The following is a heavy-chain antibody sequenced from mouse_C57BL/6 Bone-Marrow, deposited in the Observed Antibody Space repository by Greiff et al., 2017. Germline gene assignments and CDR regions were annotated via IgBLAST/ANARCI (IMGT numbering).Heavy chain of an antibody. CDR3: TYYGSADY. J-gene: IGHJ2*01. V-gene: IGHV14-4*01. CDR1: GFNIKDDY. D-gene: IGHD1-1*01. CDR2: IDPENGDT. Sequence: EVPLQQSGAELVRPGASVKLSCTASGFNIKDDYMHWVKQRPEQGLEWIGWIDPENGDTEYASKFQGKATITADTSSNTAYLQLSSLTSEDTAVYYCTYYGSADYWGQGTTLTVSS.